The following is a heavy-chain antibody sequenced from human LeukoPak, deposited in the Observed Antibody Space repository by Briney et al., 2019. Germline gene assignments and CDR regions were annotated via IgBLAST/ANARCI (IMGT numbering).Heavy chain of an antibody. Sequence: ASVKVSCKASGYTFTSYDVNWVRQATGQGLEWMGWMNPNSGNTGYAQKFQGRVTITRNTSISTAYMELSSLRSEDTAVYYCAREVYYDSSGYYNWGQGTLVTVSS. CDR1: GYTFTSYD. V-gene: IGHV1-8*03. D-gene: IGHD3-22*01. J-gene: IGHJ4*02. CDR2: MNPNSGNT. CDR3: AREVYYDSSGYYN.